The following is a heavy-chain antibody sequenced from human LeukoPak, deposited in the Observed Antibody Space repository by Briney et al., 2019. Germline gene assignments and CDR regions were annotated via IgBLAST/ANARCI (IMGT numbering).Heavy chain of an antibody. J-gene: IGHJ4*02. CDR1: GGSLSGYY. CDR2: INHRVST. V-gene: IGHV4-34*01. CDR3: ASARELPSLDPTGDY. Sequence: SETLSLTCAVYGGSLSGYYWSWIRQPPGKGLEWIGEINHRVSTNYNPSLKSRVTISVDTSKNQFSLKLSSVTAADTAVYYCASARELPSLDPTGDYWGQGTPVTVSS. D-gene: IGHD1-26*01.